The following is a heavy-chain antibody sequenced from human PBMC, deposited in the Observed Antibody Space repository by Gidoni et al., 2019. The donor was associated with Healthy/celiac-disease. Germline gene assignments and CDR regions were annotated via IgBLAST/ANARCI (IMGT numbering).Heavy chain of an antibody. CDR2: IYHSGST. Sequence: QLQLQESGPGLVQPSQTLSLTCAVSGGSISTGGYSWSWIRQPPGKGLEWIGYIYHSGSTYYNPSLKSRVTISVDRSKNQFSLKLSSVTAADTAVYYCARGPGRSYYAQEGSFDYWGQGTLVTVSS. CDR3: ARGPGRSYYAQEGSFDY. CDR1: GGSISTGGYS. J-gene: IGHJ4*02. V-gene: IGHV4-30-2*01. D-gene: IGHD3-3*01.